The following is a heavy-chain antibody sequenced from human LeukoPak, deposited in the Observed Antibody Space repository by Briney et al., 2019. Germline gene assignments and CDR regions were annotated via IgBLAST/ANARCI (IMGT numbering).Heavy chain of an antibody. D-gene: IGHD6-13*01. CDR3: VRPGYSSSLDY. CDR2: IFPSDSDT. V-gene: IGHV5-51*01. CDR1: RYSFTTNW. Sequence: GESLKISCKGFRYSFTTNWIGWVRQMPGKGLEWMGIIFPSDSDTRYSPSFQGQVTISADKSTSTAYLQWSSLKASDTAMYYCVRPGYSSSLDYWGQGTLVTVSS. J-gene: IGHJ4*02.